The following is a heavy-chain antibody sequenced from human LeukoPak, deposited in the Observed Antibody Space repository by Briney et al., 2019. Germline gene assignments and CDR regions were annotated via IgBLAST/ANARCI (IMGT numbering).Heavy chain of an antibody. V-gene: IGHV4-61*02. CDR3: ARALLPTLYDFWSGYPTKAPACWFDP. Sequence: SETLSLTCTVSGGSISSSSYYWGWIRQPAGKGLEWIGRIYSSGSTNYNPSLKSRVTMSVDTSKNQFSLKLSSVTAADTAVYYCARALLPTLYDFWSGYPTKAPACWFDPWGQGTLVTVSS. CDR2: IYSSGST. CDR1: GGSISSSSYY. J-gene: IGHJ5*02. D-gene: IGHD3-3*01.